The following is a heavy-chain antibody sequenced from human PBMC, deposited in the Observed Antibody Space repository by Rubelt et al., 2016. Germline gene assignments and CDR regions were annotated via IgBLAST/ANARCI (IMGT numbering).Heavy chain of an antibody. V-gene: IGHV1-69*06. CDR3: ARDLVPGDYYDSSGFDY. CDR2: GTA. D-gene: IGHD3-22*01. Sequence: GTANYAQKFQGRVTITADKSTSTAYMELSRLRSDDTAVYYCARDLVPGDYYDSSGFDYWGQGTLVTVSS. J-gene: IGHJ4*02.